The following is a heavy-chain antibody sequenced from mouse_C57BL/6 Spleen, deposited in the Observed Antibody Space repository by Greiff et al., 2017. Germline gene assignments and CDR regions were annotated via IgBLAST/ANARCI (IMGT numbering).Heavy chain of an antibody. D-gene: IGHD1-1*01. CDR3: ATITTVDGY. CDR2: IDPSDGYT. J-gene: IGHJ2*01. CDR1: GYTFTSYW. Sequence: QVQLQQPGAELVKPGASVKLSCKASGYTFTSYWMQWVKQRPGQGLEWIGEIDPSDGYTNYNQKFKGKATLTVDTSSSTAYMQLSSLTSEDSAVYYSATITTVDGYWGQGTTLTVSS. V-gene: IGHV1-50*01.